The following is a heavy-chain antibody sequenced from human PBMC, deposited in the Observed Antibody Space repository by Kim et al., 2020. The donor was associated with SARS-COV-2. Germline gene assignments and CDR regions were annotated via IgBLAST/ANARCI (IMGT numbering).Heavy chain of an antibody. Sequence: GGSLRLSCAASGFTFSSHAMTWVRQAPGMGLEWVSTISDNGGTTYYADSVKGRFTISRDNSKNTPYLQMNSLRAEDTAIYYCAGYYYGSGSYYRSIDYWGQGTLVTVSS. CDR2: ISDNGGTT. V-gene: IGHV3-23*01. J-gene: IGHJ4*02. CDR1: GFTFSSHA. D-gene: IGHD3-10*01. CDR3: AGYYYGSGSYYRSIDY.